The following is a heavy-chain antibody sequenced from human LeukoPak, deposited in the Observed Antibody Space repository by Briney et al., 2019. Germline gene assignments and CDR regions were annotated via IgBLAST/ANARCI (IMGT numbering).Heavy chain of an antibody. Sequence: GGSLRLSCAASGFTFSSYEMNWVRQAPGKGLEWVSYISSSGSTIYYADSVKGRFTISRDNAKNSLYLQMNSLRAEDTAVYYCARPDLWFGELGFDYWGQGTLVTVSS. V-gene: IGHV3-48*03. CDR2: ISSSGSTI. CDR1: GFTFSSYE. D-gene: IGHD3-10*01. CDR3: ARPDLWFGELGFDY. J-gene: IGHJ4*02.